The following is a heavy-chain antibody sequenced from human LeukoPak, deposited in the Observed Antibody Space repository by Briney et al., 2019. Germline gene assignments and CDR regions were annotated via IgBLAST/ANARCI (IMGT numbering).Heavy chain of an antibody. J-gene: IGHJ4*02. V-gene: IGHV3-23*01. CDR2: ISGSGGST. D-gene: IGHD3-22*01. Sequence: RTGGSLRLSCAASGFTFSSYAMSWVRQAPGKGLEWVSAISGSGGSTYYADSVKGRFTISRDNSKNTLYLQMNSLRAEDTAVYYCAKDPGYYYDSSGYYYDWGQGTLVTVSS. CDR3: AKDPGYYYDSSGYYYD. CDR1: GFTFSSYA.